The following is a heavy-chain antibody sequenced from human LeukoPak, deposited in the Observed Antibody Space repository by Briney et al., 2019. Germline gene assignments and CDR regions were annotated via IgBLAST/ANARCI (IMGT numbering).Heavy chain of an antibody. D-gene: IGHD4-23*01. CDR1: GFTFSSYA. Sequence: GRSLRLSCAASGFTFSSYAMHWVRQAPGKGLEWVAVISYEGNNKYYADSVKGRFSISRDNSKNTVYLQMNGLRVEDTAVYYCARLVTGTTVINSGWFDPWGRGTLVTVSS. CDR3: ARLVTGTTVINSGWFDP. J-gene: IGHJ5*02. CDR2: ISYEGNNK. V-gene: IGHV3-30*14.